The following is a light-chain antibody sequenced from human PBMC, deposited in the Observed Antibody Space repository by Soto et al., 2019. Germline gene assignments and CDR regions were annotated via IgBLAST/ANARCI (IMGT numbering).Light chain of an antibody. J-gene: IGKJ5*01. CDR1: QSLLHSNGYNY. CDR2: LGS. CDR3: MQGLQTLT. V-gene: IGKV2-28*01. Sequence: DIVMTQSPLYLPVSPGEPASISCRSSQSLLHSNGYNYLDWYLQKPGQSPQLLIYLGSNRASGVPDRFSGSGSGTDFTLKISRVEAEDVGVYYCMQGLQTLTFGQGTRLEIK.